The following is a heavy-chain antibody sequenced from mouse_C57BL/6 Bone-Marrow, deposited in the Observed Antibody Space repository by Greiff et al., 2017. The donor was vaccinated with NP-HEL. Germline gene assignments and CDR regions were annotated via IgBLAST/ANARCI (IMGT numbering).Heavy chain of an antibody. Sequence: VKLVESGPGLVAPSQSLSITCTVSGFSLTSYGVSWVRPPPGKGLEWLGVIWGDGSTNSPSALISRMSITKDNSKSHVFLKRNKLQTDDTATYSCAKWYGYDSGFAYWGQGTLVTVSA. D-gene: IGHD2-2*01. V-gene: IGHV2-3*01. CDR1: GFSLTSYG. CDR3: AKWYGYDSGFAY. J-gene: IGHJ3*01. CDR2: IWGDGST.